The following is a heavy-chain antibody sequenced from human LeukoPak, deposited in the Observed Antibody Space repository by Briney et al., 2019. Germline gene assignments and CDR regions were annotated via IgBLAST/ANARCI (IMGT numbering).Heavy chain of an antibody. CDR2: TSGNGAKT. CDR1: GFPFSSYA. D-gene: IGHD6-19*01. V-gene: IGHV3-23*01. CDR3: AKDSGWPFDY. J-gene: IGHJ4*02. Sequence: GGSLRLSCAASGFPFSSYAMSWVRQAPGKGLEWVSATSGNGAKTYYADSVKGRFTISRDNSRNTLYLQMSSLRAEDTAVYYCAKDSGWPFDYWGQGTLVTVSS.